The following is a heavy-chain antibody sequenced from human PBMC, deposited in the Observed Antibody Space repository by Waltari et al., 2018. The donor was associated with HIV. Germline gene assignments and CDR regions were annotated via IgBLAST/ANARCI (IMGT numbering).Heavy chain of an antibody. CDR1: GFSFTNYW. V-gene: IGHV3-74*01. CDR3: TRDDPGPTPIDF. J-gene: IGHJ4*02. Sequence: EVQLAESGGGLVQPGGSLRLSCLASGFSFTNYWMHWVRQAPGKGLFWVEQMGPDGANVRYADSVKGRFIISRDNAKNTLYLQMNSLRAEDTAVYYCTRDDPGPTPIDFWGQGTLVTVSP. CDR2: MGPDGANV. D-gene: IGHD2-15*01.